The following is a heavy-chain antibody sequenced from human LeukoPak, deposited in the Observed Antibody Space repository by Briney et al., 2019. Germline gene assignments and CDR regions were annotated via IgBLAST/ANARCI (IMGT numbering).Heavy chain of an antibody. CDR2: INWNGGST. CDR1: GFTFDDYG. CDR3: ARGIWFGESYGFDP. J-gene: IGHJ5*02. D-gene: IGHD3-10*01. Sequence: GGSLRLSCAASGFTFDDYGMSWVRQAPGKGLEWVSGINWNGGSTGYADSVKGRFTISRDNAKNSLYLQMNSLRAEDTALYHCARGIWFGESYGFDPWGQGTLVTVSS. V-gene: IGHV3-20*01.